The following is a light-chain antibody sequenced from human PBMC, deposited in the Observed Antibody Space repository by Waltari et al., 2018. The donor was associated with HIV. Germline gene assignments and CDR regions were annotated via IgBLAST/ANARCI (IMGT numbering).Light chain of an antibody. CDR2: RNN. J-gene: IGLJ1*01. Sequence: QSVLTQPPSASGTPGQRVTIRCSGSNFNIGSNFVYWSQQLPGAAPKLRIYRNNQRPSGVHDRLSGYKSGTSGSLAISGLRSEDEADYYCAACDDSLSGFYVVGTGTKVTVL. CDR1: NFNIGSNF. CDR3: AACDDSLSGFYV. V-gene: IGLV1-47*01.